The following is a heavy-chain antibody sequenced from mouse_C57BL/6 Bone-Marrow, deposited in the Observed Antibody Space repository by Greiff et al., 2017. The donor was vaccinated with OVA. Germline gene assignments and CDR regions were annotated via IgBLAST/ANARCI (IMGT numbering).Heavy chain of an antibody. CDR2: INPSTGGT. CDR1: GYSFTGYY. Sequence: VQLQQSGPELVKPGASVKISCKASGYSFTGYYMNWVKQSPEKSLEWIGEINPSTGGTTYNQKFKAKATLPVDKSSSTAYMQRKSLTSEDAAVYYCARGGTSPFAYWGQGTLVTVSA. J-gene: IGHJ3*01. V-gene: IGHV1-42*01. CDR3: ARGGTSPFAY. D-gene: IGHD4-1*01.